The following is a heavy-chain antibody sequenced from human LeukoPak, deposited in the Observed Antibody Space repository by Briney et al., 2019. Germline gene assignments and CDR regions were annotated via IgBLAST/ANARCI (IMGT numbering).Heavy chain of an antibody. CDR3: ARAYSSGWYQSLYYYYYMDV. CDR2: MNPNSGNT. V-gene: IGHV1-8*01. CDR1: GYTFTSYD. Sequence: ASVKVSCKASGYTFTSYDINWVRQATGQGLEWMGWMNPNSGNTGYAQKFQGRVTMTRNTSISTAYMELSSLRSEDTAVYYCARAYSSGWYQSLYYYYYMDVWGKGTTVAISS. D-gene: IGHD6-19*01. J-gene: IGHJ6*03.